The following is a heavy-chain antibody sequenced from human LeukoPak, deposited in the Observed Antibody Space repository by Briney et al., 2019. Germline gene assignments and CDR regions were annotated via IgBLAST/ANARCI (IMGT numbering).Heavy chain of an antibody. J-gene: IGHJ6*02. D-gene: IGHD3-10*01. CDR3: AVSGPGYYYYGMDV. CDR1: GGSISSSSCY. V-gene: IGHV4-39*01. CDR2: IYYSGST. Sequence: SETLSLTCTVSGGSISSSSCYWGWLRQPPGKGLEWIGSIYYSGSTYYNPSLKSRVTISVDTSKNQFSLKLSSVTAADTAVYYCAVSGPGYYYYGMDVWGQGTTVTVSS.